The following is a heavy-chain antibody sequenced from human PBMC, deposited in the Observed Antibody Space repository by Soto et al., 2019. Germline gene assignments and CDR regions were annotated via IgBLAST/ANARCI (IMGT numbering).Heavy chain of an antibody. CDR2: INPSGGST. Sequence: ASVKVSCKASGYTFTSYYMHWVRQAPGQGLEWMGIINPSGGSTSYAQKFQGRFTISRDNARNSLFLQMNSLRGEDTAVYYCARSHSASVGPGYFDFWGQGTPVTVSS. J-gene: IGHJ4*02. CDR1: GYTFTSYY. V-gene: IGHV1-46*01. D-gene: IGHD2-15*01. CDR3: ARSHSASVGPGYFDF.